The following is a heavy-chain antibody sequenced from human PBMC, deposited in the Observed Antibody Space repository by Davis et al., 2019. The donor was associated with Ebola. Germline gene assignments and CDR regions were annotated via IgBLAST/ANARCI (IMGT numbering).Heavy chain of an antibody. D-gene: IGHD1-26*01. Sequence: GGSLRLSCAASGFTFSSYAMHWVLQAPGKGLEWVAVISYDGSNKYYADSVKGRFTISRDNSKNTLYLQMNSLRAEDTAVYYCVRDTIEGATTFDYWGQGTLVIVSS. V-gene: IGHV3-30-3*01. CDR2: ISYDGSNK. J-gene: IGHJ4*02. CDR1: GFTFSSYA. CDR3: VRDTIEGATTFDY.